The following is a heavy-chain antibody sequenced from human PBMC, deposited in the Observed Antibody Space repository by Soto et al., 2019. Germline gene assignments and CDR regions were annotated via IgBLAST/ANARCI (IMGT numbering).Heavy chain of an antibody. D-gene: IGHD2-15*01. CDR3: ARAPAGYCSGGSCYEPYYFDY. V-gene: IGHV1-69*13. CDR1: GGTFSSYA. CDR2: IIPIFGTA. Sequence: SAKVSCKASGGTFSSYAISWVRQAPGQGLEWMGGIIPIFGTANYAQKFQGRVTITADESTSTAYMELSSLRSEDTAAYYCARAPAGYCSGGSCYEPYYFDYWGQGTLVTVSS. J-gene: IGHJ4*02.